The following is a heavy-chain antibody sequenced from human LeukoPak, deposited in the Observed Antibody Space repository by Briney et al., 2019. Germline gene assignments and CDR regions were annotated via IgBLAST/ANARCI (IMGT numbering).Heavy chain of an antibody. Sequence: SETLSLTCAVYGGSFSGYYWSWIRQPPGKGLEWIGEINHSGSTNYNPSLKSRVTISVDTSKNQFSLNLSSVTAADTAVYYCARTRGSGLGQLVGGYYFDYWGQGTLVTVSS. V-gene: IGHV4-34*01. CDR2: INHSGST. J-gene: IGHJ4*02. CDR1: GGSFSGYY. D-gene: IGHD6-13*01. CDR3: ARTRGSGLGQLVGGYYFDY.